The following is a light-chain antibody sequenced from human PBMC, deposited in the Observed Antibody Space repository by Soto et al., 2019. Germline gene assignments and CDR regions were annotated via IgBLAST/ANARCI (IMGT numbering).Light chain of an antibody. V-gene: IGKV3-15*01. CDR3: QQYGDWPPDT. CDR1: QSVSRN. Sequence: EIAMTQSPATLSVSPGERATLSCRASQSVSRNLAWYQQKPGQPPRLLIYDASTRATGVPARFGGSGSGTEFTLTISGLQSEDFAVYYCQQYGDWPPDTFGQGTKVEI. J-gene: IGKJ2*01. CDR2: DAS.